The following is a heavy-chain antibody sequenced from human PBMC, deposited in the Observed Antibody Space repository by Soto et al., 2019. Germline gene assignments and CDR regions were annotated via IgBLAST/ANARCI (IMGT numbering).Heavy chain of an antibody. Sequence: GGSLRLSCSASGFTFSSYAMHWVRQAPGKGLEYVSAISSNGGSTYYADSVKGRFTISRDNSKNTLYLQMSSLRAEDTAVYYCVKGLGYCSGGSCSDYYYYGMDVWGQGTTVTVSS. D-gene: IGHD2-15*01. CDR2: ISSNGGST. CDR3: VKGLGYCSGGSCSDYYYYGMDV. J-gene: IGHJ6*02. CDR1: GFTFSSYA. V-gene: IGHV3-64D*06.